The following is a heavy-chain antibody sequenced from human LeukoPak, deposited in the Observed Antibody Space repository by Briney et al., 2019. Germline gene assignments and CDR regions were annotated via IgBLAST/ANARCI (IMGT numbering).Heavy chain of an antibody. CDR1: GGSIISSSYY. D-gene: IGHD6-13*01. J-gene: IGHJ5*02. Sequence: PSETLSLTCTVSGGSIISSSYYWGWIRQPPGRGLEWIGSIYYSGSTYYNPSLKSRVTISVDTSKNQFSLKLSSVTAADTAVYYCARQSSSWYTAYNWFDPWGQGTLVTVSS. V-gene: IGHV4-39*01. CDR3: ARQSSSWYTAYNWFDP. CDR2: IYYSGST.